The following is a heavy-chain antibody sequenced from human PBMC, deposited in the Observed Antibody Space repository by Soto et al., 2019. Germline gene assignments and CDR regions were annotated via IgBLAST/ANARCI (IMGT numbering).Heavy chain of an antibody. Sequence: QVQLVQSGAEVKKPGASVKVSCKASGGTSSYYAISWVRQAPGQGLDWMGGIIPIFGTTLYAQKFEGRITITADESTSTAYMELSGLRYEDTAVYYCARINLRDIAGLPAGLLPTKNYYCGMDVWGQGTTVTVSS. V-gene: IGHV1-69*01. CDR2: IIPIFGTT. D-gene: IGHD6-19*01. CDR1: GGTSSYYA. J-gene: IGHJ6*02. CDR3: ARINLRDIAGLPAGLLPTKNYYCGMDV.